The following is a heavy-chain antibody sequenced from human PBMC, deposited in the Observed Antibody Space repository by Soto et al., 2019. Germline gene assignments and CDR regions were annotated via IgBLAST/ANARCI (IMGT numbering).Heavy chain of an antibody. CDR3: AREGGLRGPYCSSTSCLRGPFDY. V-gene: IGHV1-46*01. CDR1: GYTLTSYY. CDR2: INPSGGST. J-gene: IGHJ4*02. Sequence: GASVKVSCKASGYTLTSYYMHWVRQAPGQGLEWMGIINPSGGSTSYAQKFQGRVTMTRDTSTSTVYMELSSLRSEDTAVYYCAREGGLRGPYCSSTSCLRGPFDYWGQGTLVTVSS. D-gene: IGHD2-2*01.